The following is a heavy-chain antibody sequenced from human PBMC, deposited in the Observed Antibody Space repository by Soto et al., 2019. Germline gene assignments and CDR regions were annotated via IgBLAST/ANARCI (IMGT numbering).Heavy chain of an antibody. J-gene: IGHJ4*02. Sequence: QITLNESGPTVVRPTETLTLTCRFSGFSLTTSGLGVGWIRQSPGTAPEWLAVIYWDDDKRYSASLKSRLTITKDTSKNQVVLTVSDLDPTDTATYYCAHRVLRTVFGLVTTTAIYFDFWCQGTPVAVSS. CDR3: AHRVLRTVFGLVTTTAIYFDF. V-gene: IGHV2-5*02. CDR1: GFSLTTSGLG. CDR2: IYWDDDK. D-gene: IGHD3-3*01.